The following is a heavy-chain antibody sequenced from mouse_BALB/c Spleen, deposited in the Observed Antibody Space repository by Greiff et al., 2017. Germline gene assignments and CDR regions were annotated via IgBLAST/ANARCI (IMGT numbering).Heavy chain of an antibody. CDR3: AREGRSTMVKSWFAY. J-gene: IGHJ3*01. Sequence: EVQGVESGGGLVKPGGSLKLSCAASGFTFSDYYVYWVRQPPEKRLEWVATISDGGSSTYYPESVKGRFTISRDNAKNNLYLQMSSLKSEDTAMYYCAREGRSTMVKSWFAYWGQGTLVTVSA. V-gene: IGHV5-4*02. CDR1: GFTFSDYY. CDR2: ISDGGSST. D-gene: IGHD2-2*01.